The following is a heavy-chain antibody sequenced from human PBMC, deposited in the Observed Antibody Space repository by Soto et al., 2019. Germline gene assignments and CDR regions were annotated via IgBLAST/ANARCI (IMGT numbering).Heavy chain of an antibody. CDR3: ARGQRFSDCFDP. V-gene: IGHV4-4*07. Sequence: SETLSLTCTVTGGAISGYYWTWIRQSDGEGLEWIGRIYSSASTNYNPSLKSRVTISLDTSMNYFSLRLSSVTAADTAVYYCARGQRFSDCFDPWGQGTLVTVSS. CDR2: IYSSAST. CDR1: GGAISGYY. J-gene: IGHJ5*02. D-gene: IGHD3-3*01.